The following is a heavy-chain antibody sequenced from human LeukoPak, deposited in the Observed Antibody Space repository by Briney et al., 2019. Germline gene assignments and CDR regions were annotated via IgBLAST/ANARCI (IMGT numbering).Heavy chain of an antibody. J-gene: IGHJ6*02. V-gene: IGHV4-4*02. CDR2: IYHSGST. Sequence: PSDSLSLTCAVSGGSMSSINGWSWVRQPPGKGLEWIGEIYHSGSTNYNPSLKSRVTISVDKSKNQFSLKLSSVTAADTAVYYCARDRNNYGMDVWGQGTTVTVSS. CDR1: GGSMSSING. CDR3: ARDRNNYGMDV.